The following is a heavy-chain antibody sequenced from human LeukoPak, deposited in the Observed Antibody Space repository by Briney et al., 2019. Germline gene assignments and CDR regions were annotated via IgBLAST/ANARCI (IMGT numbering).Heavy chain of an antibody. V-gene: IGHV3-7*03. Sequence: GGSLRLSCAASGYTLSRYWMRWGRQARGKGGEGVANIKQDGREKYYGDSVRGRYNIYRENEKNTLYVKKNRQRAEDTAVYYCARDSPTYYDSSGYHYWGQGTLVTVSS. D-gene: IGHD3-22*01. CDR2: IKQDGREK. CDR1: GYTLSRYW. J-gene: IGHJ4*02. CDR3: ARDSPTYYDSSGYHY.